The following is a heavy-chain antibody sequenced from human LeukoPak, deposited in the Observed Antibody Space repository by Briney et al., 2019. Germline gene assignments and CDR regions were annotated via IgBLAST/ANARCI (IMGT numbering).Heavy chain of an antibody. CDR2: IIPILGIA. D-gene: IGHD1-14*01. CDR1: GGTFSSYT. CDR3: ARVDARRGYYYYYGMDV. Sequence: ASVKVSCKASGGTFSSYTISWVRQAPGQGLEWMGRIIPILGIANYAQKFQGRVTITADKSTSTAYMELSSLRSEDTAVYYCARVDARRGYYYYYGMDVWGQGTTVTVSS. V-gene: IGHV1-69*02. J-gene: IGHJ6*02.